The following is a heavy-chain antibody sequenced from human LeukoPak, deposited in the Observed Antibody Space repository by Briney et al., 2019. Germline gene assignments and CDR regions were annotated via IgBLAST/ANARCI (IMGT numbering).Heavy chain of an antibody. CDR1: GGPISSPNHF. CDR3: ARVVAGTKDFQH. D-gene: IGHD6-19*01. CDR2: VYYGGTT. V-gene: IGHV4-39*01. J-gene: IGHJ1*01. Sequence: SETLSLTCTVSGGPISSPNHFWVWVRQPPGKGREWIGSVYYGGTTYSNPSLKSRVTMSADTSKNQFSLTLSSVTAADTAVYYCARVVAGTKDFQHWGQGTLVTVSS.